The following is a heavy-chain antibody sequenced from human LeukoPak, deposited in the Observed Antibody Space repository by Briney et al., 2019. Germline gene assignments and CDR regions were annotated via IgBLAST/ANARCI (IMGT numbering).Heavy chain of an antibody. CDR3: ARGGDLDAFDI. CDR1: GGSISSGGYY. J-gene: IGHJ3*02. CDR2: IYYSGST. Sequence: PSETLSLTCTVSGGSISSGGYYWSWIRQHLGKGLEWIGYIYYSGSTYYNPSLKSRVTISVDTSKNQFSLKLSSVTAADTAVYYCARGGDLDAFDIWGQGTMVTVSS. V-gene: IGHV4-31*03. D-gene: IGHD3-16*01.